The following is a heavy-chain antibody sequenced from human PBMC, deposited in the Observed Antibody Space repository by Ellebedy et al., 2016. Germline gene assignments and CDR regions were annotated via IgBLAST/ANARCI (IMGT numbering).Heavy chain of an antibody. Sequence: ASVKVSCKASGGTFSNYAINWVRQAPGQGLEWMGWISGHNGNTNYVQNLQGRVTMTTDTSTSTAYMELRSLRPDDTAVYYCARDPVYHDTPSFDYWGQGTLVTVSS. J-gene: IGHJ4*02. CDR3: ARDPVYHDTPSFDY. V-gene: IGHV1-18*01. D-gene: IGHD3-22*01. CDR2: ISGHNGNT. CDR1: GGTFSNYA.